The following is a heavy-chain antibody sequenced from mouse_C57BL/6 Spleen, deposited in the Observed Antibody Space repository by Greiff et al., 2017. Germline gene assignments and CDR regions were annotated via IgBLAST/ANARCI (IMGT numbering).Heavy chain of an antibody. CDR2: IYPRSGNT. D-gene: IGHD2-4*01. Sequence: VHLVESGAELARPGASVKLSCKASGYTFTSYGISWVKQRTGQGLEWIGEIYPRSGNTYYNEKFKGNATLTADKSSSTAYMELRSLTSEDSAVYFCARPYYDYDASYAMDYWGQGTSVTVSS. V-gene: IGHV1-81*01. CDR1: GYTFTSYG. CDR3: ARPYYDYDASYAMDY. J-gene: IGHJ4*01.